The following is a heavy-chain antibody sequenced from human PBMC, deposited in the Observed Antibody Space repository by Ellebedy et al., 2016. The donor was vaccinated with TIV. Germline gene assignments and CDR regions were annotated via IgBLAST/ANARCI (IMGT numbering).Heavy chain of an antibody. D-gene: IGHD6-19*01. CDR1: GFTFSSYW. J-gene: IGHJ1*01. V-gene: IGHV3-7*01. Sequence: GESLKISCAASGFTFSSYWMSWVRQAPGKGLEWVANIKQDGSEKYYVDSVKGRFTTSRDNAKNSLYLQMNSLTAEDTAVYYCARDFIQWLVKAGSFQHWGQGTLVTVSS. CDR3: ARDFIQWLVKAGSFQH. CDR2: IKQDGSEK.